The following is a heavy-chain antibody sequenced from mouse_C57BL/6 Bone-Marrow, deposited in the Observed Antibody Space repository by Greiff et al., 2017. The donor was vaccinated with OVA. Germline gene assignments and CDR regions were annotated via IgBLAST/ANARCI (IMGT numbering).Heavy chain of an antibody. CDR1: GYTFTSYG. D-gene: IGHD1-1*01. CDR2: IYPRSGNT. Sequence: VKLVESGAELARPGASVKLSCKASGYTFTSYGISWVKQRTGQGLEWIGEIYPRSGNTYYNEKFKGKATLTADKSSSTAYMELRSLTSEDSAVYFCARPFLFPWYFDVWGTGTTVTVSS. V-gene: IGHV1-81*01. CDR3: ARPFLFPWYFDV. J-gene: IGHJ1*03.